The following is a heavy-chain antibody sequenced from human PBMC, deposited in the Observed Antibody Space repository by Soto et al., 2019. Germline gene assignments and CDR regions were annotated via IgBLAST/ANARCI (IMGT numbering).Heavy chain of an antibody. Sequence: PEGSLRLSCAASGFTFSSYGMHWVRQAPGKGLEWVAVIWYDGSNKYYADSVKGRFTISRDNSKNTLYLQMNSLRAEDTAVYYCARDPCSGGSCYPPTGMDVWGQGTTVTVSS. V-gene: IGHV3-33*01. CDR3: ARDPCSGGSCYPPTGMDV. CDR1: GFTFSSYG. J-gene: IGHJ6*02. CDR2: IWYDGSNK. D-gene: IGHD2-15*01.